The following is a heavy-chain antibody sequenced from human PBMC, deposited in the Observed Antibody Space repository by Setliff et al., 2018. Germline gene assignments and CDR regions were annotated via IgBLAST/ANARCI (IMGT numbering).Heavy chain of an antibody. CDR1: GFRFTSFG. V-gene: IGHV1-8*01. CDR3: ARERYFDY. Sequence: ASVKVSCKTSGFRFTSFGFSWVRQAPGQGLGWMGWMNPNSGKTSYAQKFQGRVIMTRNTSISTAYLELNTLRSDDTAVYYCARERYFDYWGQGTLVTVSS. J-gene: IGHJ4*02. CDR2: MNPNSGKT.